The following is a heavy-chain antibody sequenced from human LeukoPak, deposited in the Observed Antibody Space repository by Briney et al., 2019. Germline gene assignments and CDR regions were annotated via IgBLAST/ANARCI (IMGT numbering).Heavy chain of an antibody. J-gene: IGHJ5*02. V-gene: IGHV4-4*07. CDR3: ARDPGYRNVYNWFDP. D-gene: IGHD4-11*01. Sequence: GSLRLSCTSSGFILSSFAMSWIRQPAGKGLEWIGRIYSSGSTNYNPSLQSRVTMSVDTSKSQLSLKLSSVTAADTAVYYCARDPGYRNVYNWFDPWGQGTLVTVSS. CDR1: GFILSSFA. CDR2: IYSSGST.